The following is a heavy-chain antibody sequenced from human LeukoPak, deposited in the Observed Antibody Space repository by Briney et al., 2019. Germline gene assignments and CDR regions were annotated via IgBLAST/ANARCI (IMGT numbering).Heavy chain of an antibody. CDR3: ARDLGTAGSFYFDY. D-gene: IGHD6-19*01. Sequence: PGGSLRLSCVASGFTFSSYVMHWVRQTPGKGREGVAVMWYDGSKKYSADCLKGRFTISRDDSKSNLYLQMTSLRADDTAVYYCARDLGTAGSFYFDYWGQGTLVTVPS. V-gene: IGHV3-33*01. CDR2: MWYDGSKK. J-gene: IGHJ4*02. CDR1: GFTFSSYV.